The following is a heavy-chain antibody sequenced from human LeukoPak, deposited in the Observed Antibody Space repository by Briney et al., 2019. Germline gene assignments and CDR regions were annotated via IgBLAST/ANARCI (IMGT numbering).Heavy chain of an antibody. CDR3: AKDDDWGRFNH. CDR1: GFTFSSNS. D-gene: IGHD3-16*01. V-gene: IGHV3-48*01. Sequence: GGSLRLSCAASGFTFSSNSMNWVRQAPGKGLEWVSYISTSSITIKYADAVKGRFTISRDNDKNSVYLQMNSLRADDTAVYYCAKDDDWGRFNHWGQGTLVTVSS. J-gene: IGHJ1*01. CDR2: ISTSSITI.